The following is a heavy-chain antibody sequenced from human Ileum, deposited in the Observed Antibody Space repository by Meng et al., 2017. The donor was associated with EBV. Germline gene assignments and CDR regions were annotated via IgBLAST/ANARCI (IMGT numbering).Heavy chain of an antibody. J-gene: IGHJ5*02. CDR3: AKGRAGNWFDP. CDR1: GFIFNNYA. Sequence: EVLLVGSGGGLVQPGGSLRLSCSASGFIFNNYAMSWVRQTPGKGLEWVSAISGGADSTYYVHSVEGRFTISRDNSKNTLYLQMNSLRAEDSAVYYCAKGRAGNWFDPWGQGTLVTVSS. CDR2: ISGGADST. V-gene: IGHV3-23*04.